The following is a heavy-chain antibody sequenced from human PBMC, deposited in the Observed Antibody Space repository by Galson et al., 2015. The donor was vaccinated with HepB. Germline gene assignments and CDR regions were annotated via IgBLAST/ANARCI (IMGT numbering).Heavy chain of an antibody. CDR2: IKQDGSEK. CDR3: ALGGGNSPEGY. Sequence: SLRLSCAASGFTFSRYWMSWVRQAPGKGLEWVANIKQDGSEKYYVDSVKGRFTISRDNAKNSLYLQMNSLRAEDTAVYYCALGGGNSPEGYWGQGTLVTVSS. V-gene: IGHV3-7*01. J-gene: IGHJ4*02. D-gene: IGHD4-23*01. CDR1: GFTFSRYW.